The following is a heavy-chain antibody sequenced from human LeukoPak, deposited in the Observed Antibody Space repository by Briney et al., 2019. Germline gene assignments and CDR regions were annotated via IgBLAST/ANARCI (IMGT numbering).Heavy chain of an antibody. D-gene: IGHD4-17*01. Sequence: SQTLSLTCTVSGGSISSGGYYWSRIRQHPGKGLEWIGYIYYSGSTYYNPSLKSRVTISVDTSKNQFSLKLSSVTAADTAVYYCARADYGDLVDYWGQGTLVTVSS. V-gene: IGHV4-30-4*08. CDR1: GGSISSGGYY. J-gene: IGHJ4*02. CDR2: IYYSGST. CDR3: ARADYGDLVDY.